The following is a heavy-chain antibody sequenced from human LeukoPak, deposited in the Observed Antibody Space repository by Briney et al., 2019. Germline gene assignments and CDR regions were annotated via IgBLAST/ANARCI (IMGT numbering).Heavy chain of an antibody. CDR1: GYTFISYG. J-gene: IGHJ2*01. Sequence: ASVKVSCKASGYTFISYGISWVRQAPGQGLEWMGWIGCYNGNTNYAHNLQGRVTMTTDTSTSTAYMELRSLRSDDTAVYYCARGLGVVTAQSEQPKPRYFDLWGRGTQVTVSS. D-gene: IGHD2-21*02. V-gene: IGHV1-18*01. CDR2: IGCYNGNT. CDR3: ARGLGVVTAQSEQPKPRYFDL.